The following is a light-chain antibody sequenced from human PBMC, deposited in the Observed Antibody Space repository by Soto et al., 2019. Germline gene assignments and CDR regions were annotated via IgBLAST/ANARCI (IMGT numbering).Light chain of an antibody. CDR2: ATS. CDR3: QQYNSAPLT. V-gene: IGKV1-27*01. J-gene: IGKJ4*01. CDR1: QGIAPY. Sequence: DVQMTQSPSSLSAFVGDRVTITCRASQGIAPYLACFQQKPGKVPKLLIYATSTLQSGVPSRFSGSGSGTDFTLTINSLQPEDVGTYYCQQYNSAPLTFGGGTKVEIK.